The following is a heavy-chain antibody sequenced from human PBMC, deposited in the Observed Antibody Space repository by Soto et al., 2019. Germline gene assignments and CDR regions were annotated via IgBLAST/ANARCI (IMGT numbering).Heavy chain of an antibody. Sequence: SETLSLTCTVSGGSISSYYWSWIRQPPGKGLEWIGYIYYGGSTNYNPSLKSRVTISVDTSKNQFSLKLSSVTAVDTAVYYCARVAPYYYDSSGYLWEGYYFDYWGQGTLVTVSS. D-gene: IGHD3-22*01. V-gene: IGHV4-59*01. CDR3: ARVAPYYYDSSGYLWEGYYFDY. J-gene: IGHJ4*02. CDR1: GGSISSYY. CDR2: IYYGGST.